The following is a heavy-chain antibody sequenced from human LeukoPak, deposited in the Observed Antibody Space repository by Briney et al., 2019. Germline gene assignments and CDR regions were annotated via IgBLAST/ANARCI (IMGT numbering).Heavy chain of an antibody. CDR1: GGFIINYY. CDR3: ARHPPATGRFDY. V-gene: IGHV4-59*01. D-gene: IGHD1-14*01. CDR2: GYYDGST. Sequence: SETRSLTGTVSGGFIINYYWSWIRQPPEKGLEWIGYGYYDGSTNYNPSLKSRVTMSVDTSKNQLSLKLSSVTAADTAVYYCARHPPATGRFDYWGQGTLGTVSS. J-gene: IGHJ4*02.